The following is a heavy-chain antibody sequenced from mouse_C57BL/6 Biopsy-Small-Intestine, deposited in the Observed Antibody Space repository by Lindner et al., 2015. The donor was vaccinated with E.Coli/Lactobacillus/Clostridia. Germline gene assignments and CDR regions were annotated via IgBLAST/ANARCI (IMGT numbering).Heavy chain of an antibody. V-gene: IGHV1-82*01. CDR2: IYPGDGDT. CDR1: GYAFSSSW. CDR3: AGMYYFDY. Sequence: VQLQESGPELVKPGASVKISCKASGYAFSSSWMNWVKQRPGKGLEWIGRIYPGDGDTNYNGKFKGKATLTADKSSSTAYMQLSSLTSEDSAVYFCAGMYYFDYWGQGTTLTVSS. J-gene: IGHJ2*01.